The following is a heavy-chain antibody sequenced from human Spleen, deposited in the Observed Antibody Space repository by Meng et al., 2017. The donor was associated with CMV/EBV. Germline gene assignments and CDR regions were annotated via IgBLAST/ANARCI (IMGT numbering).Heavy chain of an antibody. CDR3: AKVESDYDFWSGYDY. V-gene: IGHV3-23*01. CDR2: ISGSGGTT. J-gene: IGHJ4*02. Sequence: GESLKISCAASGFTFSNHAMSWVRQAPGKGLEWVSSISGSGGTTYYADSVKGRFSISRDNSKNTLYLQMNSLRAEDTAVYYCAKVESDYDFWSGYDYWGQGTLVTVSS. CDR1: GFTFSNHA. D-gene: IGHD3-3*01.